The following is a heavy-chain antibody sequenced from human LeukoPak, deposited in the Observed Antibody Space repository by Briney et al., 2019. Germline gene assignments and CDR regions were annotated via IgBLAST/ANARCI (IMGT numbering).Heavy chain of an antibody. CDR3: ARERGIAAALYYFDY. Sequence: SETLSPTCTVSGGSISSGSYYWSWIRQPAGKGLEWIGRIYTSGSTNYNPSLKSRVTISVDTSKNQFSLKLSSVTAADTAVYYCARERGIAAALYYFDYWGQGTLVTVSS. J-gene: IGHJ4*02. V-gene: IGHV4-61*02. CDR1: GGSISSGSYY. CDR2: IYTSGST. D-gene: IGHD6-13*01.